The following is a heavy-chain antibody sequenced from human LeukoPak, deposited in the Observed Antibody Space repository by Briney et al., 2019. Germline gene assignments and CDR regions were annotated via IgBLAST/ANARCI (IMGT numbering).Heavy chain of an antibody. CDR1: GGSISSGDYS. CDR3: AGYYHGDKNGFAP. D-gene: IGHD2/OR15-2a*01. Sequence: SQTLSLTCTVSGGSISSGDYSWSWIRQPPGKGLEWIGYIYYSGSTYYNPSLKSRVTISVDTSKNQFSLKLSSVTAADTAVYYCAGYYHGDKNGFAPWGQGPLVTVSS. V-gene: IGHV4-30-4*01. J-gene: IGHJ5*02. CDR2: IYYSGST.